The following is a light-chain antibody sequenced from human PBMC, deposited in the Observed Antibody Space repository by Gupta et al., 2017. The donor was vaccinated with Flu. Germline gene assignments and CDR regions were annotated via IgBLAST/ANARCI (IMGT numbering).Light chain of an antibody. Sequence: SYELTQPPSVAVSPGQPARITCSGDALPNKYPYWYQQKSGQAPFLVIYEDIKRPSGIPARFSASTSGTTASLTISEAQVEDEADFYCVSTDTSGNHRVFGGGTKLTVL. CDR2: EDI. CDR3: VSTDTSGNHRV. V-gene: IGLV3-10*01. J-gene: IGLJ2*01. CDR1: ALPNKY.